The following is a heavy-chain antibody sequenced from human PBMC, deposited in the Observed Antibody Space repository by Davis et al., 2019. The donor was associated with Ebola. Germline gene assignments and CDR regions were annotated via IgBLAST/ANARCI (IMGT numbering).Heavy chain of an antibody. CDR1: GGSISSYY. Sequence: PSETLSLTCTVSGGSISSYYWSWIRQPPGKGLEWIGYIYYSGSTNYNPSLKSRVTISVDTSKNQFSLKLSSVTAADTAVYYCARGLGVWQLVDYRGQGTLVTVSS. CDR3: ARGLGVWQLVDY. V-gene: IGHV4-59*01. D-gene: IGHD3-16*01. J-gene: IGHJ4*02. CDR2: IYYSGST.